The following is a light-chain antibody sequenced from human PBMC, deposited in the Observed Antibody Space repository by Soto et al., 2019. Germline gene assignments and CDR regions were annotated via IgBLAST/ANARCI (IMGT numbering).Light chain of an antibody. Sequence: QSALTQPPSVSAAPGQKVTISCSGNSSYIGSNDVSWYQQLPGKAPKLLIYENSQRPSGIPDRFSGSKSGTSATLGITGLQTGDEADYYCGTWDSSLIALFGTGTKVTV. CDR2: ENS. CDR3: GTWDSSLIAL. V-gene: IGLV1-51*02. J-gene: IGLJ1*01. CDR1: SSYIGSND.